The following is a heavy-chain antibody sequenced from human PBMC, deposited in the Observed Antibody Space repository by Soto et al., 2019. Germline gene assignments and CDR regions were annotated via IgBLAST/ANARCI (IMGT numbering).Heavy chain of an antibody. CDR1: GFTFSNYW. D-gene: IGHD6-13*01. CDR2: IKEDGSEK. CDR3: ARDQGARSTSWSIFDY. V-gene: IGHV3-7*05. Sequence: SGGSLRLSCAASGFTFSNYWMSWVRQAPGKGLEWVANIKEDGSEKYYVDSVRGRFTISRDSAKNSLYLQMNSLRAEDTALYYCARDQGARSTSWSIFDYWGQGTLVTVSS. J-gene: IGHJ4*02.